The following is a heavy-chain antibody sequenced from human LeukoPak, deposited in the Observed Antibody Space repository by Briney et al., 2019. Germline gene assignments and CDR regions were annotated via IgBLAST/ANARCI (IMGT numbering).Heavy chain of an antibody. CDR2: IHYSGST. Sequence: SETLSLTCTVSGGSISSYYWSWIRQPPGKGLEWIAYIHYSGSTNYNPSLESRVTISVDTSKNQFSLKLSSVTAADTAVYYCARYSGQLLSNFEYWGQGTLVTVSS. J-gene: IGHJ4*02. V-gene: IGHV4-59*08. CDR3: ARYSGQLLSNFEY. D-gene: IGHD2-15*01. CDR1: GGSISSYY.